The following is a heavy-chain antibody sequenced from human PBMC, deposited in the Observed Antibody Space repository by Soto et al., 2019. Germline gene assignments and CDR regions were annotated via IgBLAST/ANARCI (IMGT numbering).Heavy chain of an antibody. J-gene: IGHJ6*02. CDR3: AKNRGSASPYYYNMEV. D-gene: IGHD3-10*01. CDR2: ISGSTGKT. V-gene: IGHV3-23*01. Sequence: EVQVLESGGGLVQPGGSLRLSCAASGFTFRTCAMSWVRQAPGKGLEWVSVISGSTGKTYYADSVKGRFTISRDNSNNTLYLQMNSLRGEDTAVYFCAKNRGSASPYYYNMEVWGQGTMVTVSS. CDR1: GFTFRTCA.